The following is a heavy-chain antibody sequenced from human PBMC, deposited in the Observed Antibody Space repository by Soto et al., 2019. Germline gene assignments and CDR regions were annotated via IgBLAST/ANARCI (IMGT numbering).Heavy chain of an antibody. CDR3: ARARRNYGSGSYYRPPYYYYGMDV. Sequence: GGSLRLSCANSGFSFSSYWMHWVRQGPGKGLVWVSRSNTDGSSTNYADSVKGRFTISRDNAKNSLYLQMNSLRDEDTAVYYCARARRNYGSGSYYRPPYYYYGMDVWGQGTTVTVSS. D-gene: IGHD3-10*01. CDR2: SNTDGSST. V-gene: IGHV3-74*01. J-gene: IGHJ6*02. CDR1: GFSFSSYW.